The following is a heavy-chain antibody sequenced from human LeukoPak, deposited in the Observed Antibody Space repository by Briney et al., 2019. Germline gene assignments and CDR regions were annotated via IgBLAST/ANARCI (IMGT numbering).Heavy chain of an antibody. V-gene: IGHV3-74*01. D-gene: IGHD2-15*01. CDR3: VIDLGDYNDF. CDR2: INTQGTYT. Sequence: PGGSLRLSCVVSGITFSNHWMHWVRHAPGRGLLWVSRINTQGTYTNYADSVKGRFTISRDNAKNTLYLQMSSLRADDTAVYYCVIDLGDYNDFWGQGTLVSVSS. J-gene: IGHJ4*02. CDR1: GITFSNHW.